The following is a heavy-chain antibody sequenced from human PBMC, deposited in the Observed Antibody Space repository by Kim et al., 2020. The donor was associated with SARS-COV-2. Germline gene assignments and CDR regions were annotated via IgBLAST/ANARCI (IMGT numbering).Heavy chain of an antibody. CDR2: IYYSGST. Sequence: SETLSLTCTVSGGSISSGGYYWSWIRQHPGKGLEWIGYIYYSGSTCYNPSLKSRVTISPDTSKNQFSLKLSSVTAADTAVYYCARGAYRFGYADWGQGTLVTVAS. J-gene: IGHJ4*02. D-gene: IGHD5-18*01. CDR1: GGSISSGGYY. V-gene: IGHV4-31*03. CDR3: ARGAYRFGYAD.